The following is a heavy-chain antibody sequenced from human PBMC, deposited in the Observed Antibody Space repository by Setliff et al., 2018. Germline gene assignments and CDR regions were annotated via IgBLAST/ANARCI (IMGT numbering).Heavy chain of an antibody. D-gene: IGHD2-2*01. J-gene: IGHJ3*02. CDR2: MYHSGST. CDR3: ARHIWGAKMQLPHDVFDI. V-gene: IGHV4-38-2*02. Sequence: SETLSLTCTVSYYSISSGYYWGWIRQPPGKGLEWIGSMYHSGSTYYRPSLESRVTLSVDMSKNHLSLTLSSVTAADTAVYYCARHIWGAKMQLPHDVFDIWGQGTMVTVSS. CDR1: YYSISSGYY.